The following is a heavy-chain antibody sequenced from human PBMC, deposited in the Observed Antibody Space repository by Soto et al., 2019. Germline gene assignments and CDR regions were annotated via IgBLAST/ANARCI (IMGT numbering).Heavy chain of an antibody. CDR3: ASGTLFCAGDCYFEH. Sequence: QVQLVQSGPEVKKPGSSVNISCTAPKTTFSDYGLNWVRQAPGQGLEWMGGIIPVLGTINYAQKFQGRGTINADKSSNTVYMAVSSLTSEDTAVYYCASGTLFCAGDCYFEHWGLGTVVTVSS. CDR1: KTTFSDYG. CDR2: IIPVLGTI. D-gene: IGHD2-21*02. J-gene: IGHJ4*02. V-gene: IGHV1-69*06.